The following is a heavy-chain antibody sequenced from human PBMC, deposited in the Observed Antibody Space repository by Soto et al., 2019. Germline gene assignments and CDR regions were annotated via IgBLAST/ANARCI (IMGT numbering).Heavy chain of an antibody. CDR1: GFTFSSYA. CDR3: ASLIAVAEGDYFDY. CDR2: ISNDGSNK. D-gene: IGHD6-19*01. J-gene: IGHJ4*02. Sequence: PGGSLRLSCAASGFTFSSYALHWVRQAPGKGLEWVAVISNDGSNKYYADSVKGRFTVSRDNSKSTLYLQMNSLRAEDTAVYYCASLIAVAEGDYFDYWGLGTLVTVSS. V-gene: IGHV3-30-3*01.